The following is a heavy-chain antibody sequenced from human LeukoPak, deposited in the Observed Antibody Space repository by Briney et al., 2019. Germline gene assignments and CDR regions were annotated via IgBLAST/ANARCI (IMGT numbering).Heavy chain of an antibody. Sequence: PGGSLRLSCAAPGFTFSTYAMSWVRQAPGKGPEWVSSISGSGSSTSYADSVKGLFTISRDNSKNTLDLQMNSLRAEDTAIYYCAKGSLRLGELSSWTLDYWGQGTLVTVSS. CDR3: AKGSLRLGELSSWTLDY. J-gene: IGHJ4*02. CDR1: GFTFSTYA. D-gene: IGHD3-16*02. V-gene: IGHV3-23*01. CDR2: ISGSGSST.